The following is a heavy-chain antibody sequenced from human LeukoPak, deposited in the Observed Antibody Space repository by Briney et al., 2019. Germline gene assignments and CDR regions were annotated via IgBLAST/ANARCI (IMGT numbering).Heavy chain of an antibody. CDR3: AKDPGYRWNDGSAFDI. V-gene: IGHV3-30*02. CDR2: IRYDGNKK. Sequence: PGGSLRLSCAASGFTFSSYGMHWVRQAPGKGLEWVAFIRYDGNKKYYADSVKGRFTIYRDNSKNTLYLQMNSLRAEDTTLYYCAKDPGYRWNDGSAFDIWGQGTMVTVSS. CDR1: GFTFSSYG. J-gene: IGHJ3*02. D-gene: IGHD1-1*01.